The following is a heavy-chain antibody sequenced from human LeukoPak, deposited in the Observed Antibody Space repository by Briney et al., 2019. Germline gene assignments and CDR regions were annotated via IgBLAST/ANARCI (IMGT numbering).Heavy chain of an antibody. CDR2: IYTGGST. V-gene: IGHV3-53*01. CDR1: GFTVSSDY. D-gene: IGHD2-2*01. Sequence: GGSLRLSCAASGFTVSSDYMSWVRQAPGKGLEWVSVIYTGGSTYYADSVKGRFTIPRDNSKNTLCLQMNSLRAEDTAVYYCARYCSDISCYSFDAWGQGTMVTVFS. CDR3: ARYCSDISCYSFDA. J-gene: IGHJ3*01.